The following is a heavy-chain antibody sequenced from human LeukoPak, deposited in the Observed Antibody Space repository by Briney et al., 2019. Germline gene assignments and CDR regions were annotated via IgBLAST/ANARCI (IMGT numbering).Heavy chain of an antibody. CDR1: GFTFSSYG. Sequence: PGGSLRLSCAASGFTFSSYGMHWVRQAPGKGLEWVAFIRYDGSNKYYADSVKGRFTISRDNSKNTLYLQMNSLRAEDTAVYYCAKDRHDFWSGYTFDYWGQGTLVTVSS. CDR3: AKDRHDFWSGYTFDY. V-gene: IGHV3-30*02. D-gene: IGHD3-3*01. CDR2: IRYDGSNK. J-gene: IGHJ4*02.